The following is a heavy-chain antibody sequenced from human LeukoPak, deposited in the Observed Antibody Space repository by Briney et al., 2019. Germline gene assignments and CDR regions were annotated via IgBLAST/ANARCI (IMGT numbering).Heavy chain of an antibody. V-gene: IGHV4-39*07. J-gene: IGHJ3*02. CDR1: GGSISSSSYY. D-gene: IGHD3-22*01. CDR2: IYYSGST. Sequence: SETLSLTCTVSGGSISSSSYYWGWIRQPPGKGLEWIGSIYYSGSTYYNPSLKSRVTISVDTSKNQFSLKLSSVTAADTAVYYCARAYYDSSGYYYGIFAFDIRGQGTMVTVSS. CDR3: ARAYYDSSGYYYGIFAFDI.